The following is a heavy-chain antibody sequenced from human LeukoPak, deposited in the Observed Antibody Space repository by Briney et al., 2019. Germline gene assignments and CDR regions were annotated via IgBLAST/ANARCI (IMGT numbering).Heavy chain of an antibody. CDR1: GFTLSSYW. CDR2: IYSEGSRT. J-gene: IGHJ3*02. CDR3: ARSGRGGAFDI. Sequence: GGSLRPSCAGSGFTLSSYWMHWVRHGPGKGLVWVSRIYSEGSRTTYADSVRGRFTISGDNAKNTLYLQMNSLRADDTAVYYCARSGRGGAFDIWGQGTMVTVSS. D-gene: IGHD1-26*01. V-gene: IGHV3-74*01.